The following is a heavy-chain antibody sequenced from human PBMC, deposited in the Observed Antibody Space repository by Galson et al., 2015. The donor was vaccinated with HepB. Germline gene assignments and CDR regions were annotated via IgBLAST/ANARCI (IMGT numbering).Heavy chain of an antibody. CDR1: GYTFTGYY. J-gene: IGHJ6*02. Sequence: SVKVSCKASGYTFTGYYMHWVRQAPGQGLEWMGRINPNSGGTNYAQKFQGRVTMTRDTSISTAYMELSRLRSDDTVVYYCARGSPFRKIPQPYGMDVWGQGTTVTVSS. D-gene: IGHD2-2*01. CDR3: ARGSPFRKIPQPYGMDV. V-gene: IGHV1-2*05. CDR2: INPNSGGT.